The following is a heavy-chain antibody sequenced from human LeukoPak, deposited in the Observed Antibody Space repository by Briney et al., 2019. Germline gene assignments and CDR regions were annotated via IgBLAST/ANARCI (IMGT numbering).Heavy chain of an antibody. V-gene: IGHV3-7*01. Sequence: EGSLRLSCVGSGFTFSSYWMSWVRQAPGKGLEWVANIKEDGSQAYYVDSVKGRFTISRDNAKNSLYLQMNCLRDEDTAVYYCARQRFRGQGTLVTVSS. CDR1: GFTFSSYW. CDR3: ARQRF. J-gene: IGHJ4*02. CDR2: IKEDGSQA. D-gene: IGHD5-24*01.